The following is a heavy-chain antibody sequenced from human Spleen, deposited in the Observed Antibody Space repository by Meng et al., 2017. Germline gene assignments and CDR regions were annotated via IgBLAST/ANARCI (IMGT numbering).Heavy chain of an antibody. Sequence: ASVKVSCKASGYTFTGYYMHWVRQAPGQGPEWMGRINPTSGGTNYAQKLQGRVTMTRDTSISTVYMELSNLRSDDTAVYYCARCEGPTNLKGSTSFLYYYYGMDVWGQGTTVTVSS. CDR2: INPTSGGT. V-gene: IGHV1-2*06. CDR1: GYTFTGYY. J-gene: IGHJ6*02. CDR3: ARCEGPTNLKGSTSFLYYYYGMDV. D-gene: IGHD1-26*01.